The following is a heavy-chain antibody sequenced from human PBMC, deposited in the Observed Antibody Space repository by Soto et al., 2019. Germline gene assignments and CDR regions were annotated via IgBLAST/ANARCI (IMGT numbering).Heavy chain of an antibody. V-gene: IGHV1-69*19. CDR3: AREVQVPCPAFAY. Sequence: QVQLVQSGAEMKKPGSSVKVSCQPSGGTFNTYAMNWVRQAPGQGPEWMGDISPMFGAANYAPKFQGRVTITADEATGTSYMQLSTLTSEDGALYFCAREVQVPCPAFAYWGQGTLVTVSS. D-gene: IGHD3-10*01. CDR1: GGTFNTYA. CDR2: ISPMFGAA. J-gene: IGHJ4*02.